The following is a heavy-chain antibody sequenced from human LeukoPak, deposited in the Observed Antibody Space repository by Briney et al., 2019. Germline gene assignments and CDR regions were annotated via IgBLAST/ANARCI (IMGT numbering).Heavy chain of an antibody. CDR3: ASASRPPYYYGMDV. CDR2: IHSSGNT. V-gene: IGHV4-59*01. J-gene: IGHJ6*02. Sequence: SETLSLTCTVSGASISSYHWSWIRQPPGKGLEWIGYIHSSGNTNYNPSLKSRVSMSSDTSKNQFSLKLNSVTPADTAVYYCASASRPPYYYGMDVWGQGTTVTVSS. CDR1: GASISSYH.